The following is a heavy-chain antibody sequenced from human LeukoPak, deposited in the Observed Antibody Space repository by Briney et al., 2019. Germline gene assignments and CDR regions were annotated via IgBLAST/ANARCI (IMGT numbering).Heavy chain of an antibody. D-gene: IGHD3-3*01. V-gene: IGHV1-24*01. CDR2: FDPEDGET. CDR3: ATDLRRFPYYFDY. CDR1: GYTLTELS. J-gene: IGHJ4*02. Sequence: ASVKVSCTVSGYTLTELSMHWVRQAPGKGLEWMGGFDPEDGETIYAQKFQGRVTMTEDTSTDTAYMELSSLRSEDTAVYYCATDLRRFPYYFDYWGQGTLVTVSS.